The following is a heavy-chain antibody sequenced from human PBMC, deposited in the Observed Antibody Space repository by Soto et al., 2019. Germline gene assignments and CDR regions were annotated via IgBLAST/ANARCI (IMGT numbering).Heavy chain of an antibody. V-gene: IGHV2-26*01. Sequence: QVTLKESGPVLVKPTETLTLTCTVSGISLSNARMGVSWIRQPPGKALEWLAHIFSNDEKSYSTSLKSRLTISKDTSKSQVVLTMTNMDPVDTATYYCARVYCSGGSCYSGGYYYYGMDVWGQGTTVTVSS. CDR2: IFSNDEK. CDR3: ARVYCSGGSCYSGGYYYYGMDV. J-gene: IGHJ6*02. CDR1: GISLSNARMG. D-gene: IGHD2-15*01.